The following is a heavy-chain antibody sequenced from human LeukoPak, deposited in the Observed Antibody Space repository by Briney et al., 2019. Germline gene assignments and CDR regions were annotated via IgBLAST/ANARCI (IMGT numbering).Heavy chain of an antibody. V-gene: IGHV4-59*12. CDR3: ARCGANYDFWSGYYYYMDV. CDR2: VYYSGST. Sequence: SETLSLTCTVSGDFITASYWSWIRQPPGKGLEWIGYVYYSGSTEYNPSLRSRVTISLEMSKHQFSLNVTSVTAADTAVYYCARCGANYDFWSGYYYYMDVWGKGTTVTVSS. CDR1: GDFITASY. D-gene: IGHD3-3*01. J-gene: IGHJ6*03.